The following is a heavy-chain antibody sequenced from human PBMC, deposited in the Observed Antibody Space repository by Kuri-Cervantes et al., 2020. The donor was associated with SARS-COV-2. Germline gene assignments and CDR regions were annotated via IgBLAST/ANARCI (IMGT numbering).Heavy chain of an antibody. CDR3: ARSMEYSSSSAHFDY. J-gene: IGHJ4*02. V-gene: IGHV4-4*02. CDR1: GGSISSSNW. D-gene: IGHD6-6*01. Sequence: SETLSLTCAVSGGSISSSNWWSWVRQPPGKGLEWIGEIYHSGSTNYNPSLKSRVTISVDKSKNQFSLKLSSVTAADTAVYDCARSMEYSSSSAHFDYWGQGTLVTVSS. CDR2: IYHSGST.